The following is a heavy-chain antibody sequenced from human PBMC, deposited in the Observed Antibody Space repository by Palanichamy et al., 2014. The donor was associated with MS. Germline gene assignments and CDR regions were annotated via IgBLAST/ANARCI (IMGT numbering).Heavy chain of an antibody. J-gene: IGHJ4*02. CDR3: VKCMGSSWLDQFDY. D-gene: IGHD6-13*01. Sequence: EVQLVESGGGLVQPGGSLRLSCAASGFTFSTYAMTWVRQAPGRGLEWVSGITGSGGSAYYADSVKGRFTISRDNSKNTLYLHMNSLRADDTAVYYCVKCMGSSWLDQFDYWGQGTLVTVSS. CDR2: ITGSGGSA. V-gene: IGHV3-23*04. CDR1: GFTFSTYA.